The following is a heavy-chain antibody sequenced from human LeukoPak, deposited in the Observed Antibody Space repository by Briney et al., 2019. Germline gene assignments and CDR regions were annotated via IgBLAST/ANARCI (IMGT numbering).Heavy chain of an antibody. CDR2: IYPGDSDT. Sequence: GESLKISCQGSGYNFTRYWIGWVRQMPGKGLEWMGIIYPGDSDTRYSPSFQGQVTISADKSISTAYLQWSSLKASDTAMYYCVHAGYSSSWYRDAFDIWGQGTMVTVSS. J-gene: IGHJ3*02. V-gene: IGHV5-51*01. CDR1: GYNFTRYW. D-gene: IGHD6-13*01. CDR3: VHAGYSSSWYRDAFDI.